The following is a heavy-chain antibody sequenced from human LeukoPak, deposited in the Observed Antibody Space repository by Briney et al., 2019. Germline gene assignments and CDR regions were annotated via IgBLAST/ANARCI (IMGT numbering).Heavy chain of an antibody. CDR2: ISHSGGTT. CDR1: GFTFSSYA. J-gene: IGHJ5*02. CDR3: AKDRETTVTTSTWFDP. V-gene: IGHV3-23*01. Sequence: GGSLRLSCAASGFTFSSYAMSWVRQAPGKGPEWVSAISHSGGTTYYADSVKGRFTITRDNSKNTLYLQMNSLRAEDTAVYYCAKDRETTVTTSTWFDPWGQGTLVTVSS. D-gene: IGHD4-17*01.